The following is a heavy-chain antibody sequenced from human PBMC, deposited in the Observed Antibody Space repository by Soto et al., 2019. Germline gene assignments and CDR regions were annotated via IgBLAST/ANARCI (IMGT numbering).Heavy chain of an antibody. Sequence: QITLKESGPTLVEPTQTLTLTCAFSGFSLSTTGVGVGWVRQPPGKALEWLAFIYWDDDKRYSPSLKTRLTIIKDTSIKQVVLIMTHMDPVDTATYYCAYRQDYRSSWDAGWFDPWGQGTLVTVSS. V-gene: IGHV2-5*02. CDR1: GFSLSTTGVG. CDR2: IYWDDDK. D-gene: IGHD6-13*01. J-gene: IGHJ5*02. CDR3: AYRQDYRSSWDAGWFDP.